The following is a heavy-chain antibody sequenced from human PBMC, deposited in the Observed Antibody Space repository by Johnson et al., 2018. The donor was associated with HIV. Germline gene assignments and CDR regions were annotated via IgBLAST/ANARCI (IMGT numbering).Heavy chain of an antibody. CDR3: ARDGAQQLARDAFDI. CDR1: GFTFSSYW. D-gene: IGHD6-13*01. CDR2: IKQDGSEK. V-gene: IGHV3-7*01. J-gene: IGHJ3*02. Sequence: EKLVESGGGLVQPGGSLRLSCAASGFTFSSYWMSWVRQAPGKGLEWVANIKQDGSEKYYVDSVKGRFTISRDSAKNSLYMQMNSLRAEDTAVYYCARDGAQQLARDAFDIWGQGTMVTVSS.